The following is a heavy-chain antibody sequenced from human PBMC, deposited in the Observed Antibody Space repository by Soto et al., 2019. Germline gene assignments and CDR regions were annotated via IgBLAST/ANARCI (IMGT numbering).Heavy chain of an antibody. CDR2: INHSGST. CDR3: ARGVVPAATYYYYYMDV. CDR1: GGSFSGYY. D-gene: IGHD2-2*01. Sequence: PSETRSLTCAVYGGSFSGYYWSWIRQPPGKGLEWIGEINHSGSTNYNPSLKSRVTISVDTSKNQFSLKLSSVTAADTAVYYCARGVVPAATYYYYYMDVWGKGTTVTVSS. V-gene: IGHV4-34*01. J-gene: IGHJ6*03.